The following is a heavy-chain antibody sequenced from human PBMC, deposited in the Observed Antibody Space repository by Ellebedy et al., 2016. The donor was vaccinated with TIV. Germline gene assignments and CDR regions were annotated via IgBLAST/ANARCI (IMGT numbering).Heavy chain of an antibody. CDR3: ARDQWLGRAYYFDY. Sequence: GGSLRLSCAASGFTFSHYWMSWVRQAPGRGLEWVANVNQNEREKYYVDSVKGRFTISRDNSKNSAYLQMNSLRPEDTAVYYCARDQWLGRAYYFDYWGQGTLLTVSS. V-gene: IGHV3-7*01. J-gene: IGHJ4*02. CDR1: GFTFSHYW. CDR2: VNQNEREK. D-gene: IGHD6-19*01.